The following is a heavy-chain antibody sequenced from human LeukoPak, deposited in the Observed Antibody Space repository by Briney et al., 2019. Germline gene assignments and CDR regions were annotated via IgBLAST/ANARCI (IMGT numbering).Heavy chain of an antibody. J-gene: IGHJ5*02. V-gene: IGHV1-46*01. CDR3: ARAGNGSGSYSNWFDP. D-gene: IGHD3-10*01. CDR1: GYTFTRYY. CDR2: ISPSGAST. Sequence: ASVKVSCKASGYTFTRYYMHWVRQAPGQGLEWMGIISPSGASTSYAQKFQGRVTMTRDTSTSTVYMELSRLRSDDTAVYYCARAGNGSGSYSNWFDPWGQGTLVTVSS.